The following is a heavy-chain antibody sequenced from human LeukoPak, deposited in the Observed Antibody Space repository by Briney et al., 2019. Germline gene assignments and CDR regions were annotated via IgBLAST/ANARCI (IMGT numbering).Heavy chain of an antibody. D-gene: IGHD6-13*01. CDR3: ARDPEYSSSWGCAFDI. CDR2: IYTSGST. CDR1: GGSISSYY. Sequence: PSETLSLTCTVSGGSISSYYWSWIRRPAGKGLEWIGRIYTSGSTNYNPSLKSRVTISVDKSKNQFSLKLSSVTAADTAVYYCARDPEYSSSWGCAFDIWGQGTMVTVSS. V-gene: IGHV4-4*07. J-gene: IGHJ3*02.